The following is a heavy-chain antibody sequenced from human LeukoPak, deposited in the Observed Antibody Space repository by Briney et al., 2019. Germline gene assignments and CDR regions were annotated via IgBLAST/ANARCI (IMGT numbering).Heavy chain of an antibody. CDR2: ISYDGRDK. D-gene: IGHD2-21*02. Sequence: GGSLRLSCAASAFTFSNHPMHWVRQAPGKGLEWVAVISYDGRDKHHADSVKGRFTISRDNSKNTLYLQLDSLRTEDTAVYFCARDRVPSAADYYFDYWGQGTLVTVSS. V-gene: IGHV3-30*04. CDR1: AFTFSNHP. J-gene: IGHJ4*02. CDR3: ARDRVPSAADYYFDY.